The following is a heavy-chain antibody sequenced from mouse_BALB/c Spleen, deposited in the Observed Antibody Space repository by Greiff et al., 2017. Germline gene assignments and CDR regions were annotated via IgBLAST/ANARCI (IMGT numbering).Heavy chain of an antibody. V-gene: IGHV5-4*02. Sequence: EVNLVESGGGLVKPGGSLKLSCAASGFTFSDYFMYWVRQTPEKRLEWVATISDGGSYTYYPDSVKGRFTISRDNAKNNLYLQMSSLKSEDTAMYYCARDRGQYGNFPMDYWGQGTSVTVSS. CDR1: GFTFSDYF. CDR2: ISDGGSYT. J-gene: IGHJ4*01. CDR3: ARDRGQYGNFPMDY. D-gene: IGHD2-10*02.